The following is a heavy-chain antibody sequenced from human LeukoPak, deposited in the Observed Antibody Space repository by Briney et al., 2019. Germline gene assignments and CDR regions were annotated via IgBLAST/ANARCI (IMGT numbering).Heavy chain of an antibody. CDR1: GGSFSGYY. D-gene: IGHD3-16*01. J-gene: IGHJ4*02. CDR2: INHSGST. CDR3: ARHYGP. V-gene: IGHV4-34*01. Sequence: SETLSLTCAVYGGSFSGYYWSWIRQPPGKGLEWIGEINHSGSTNYNPSLKGRVTISVDTSKNQFSLKLNSVTATDTAVYYCARHYGPWGQGTLVTVSS.